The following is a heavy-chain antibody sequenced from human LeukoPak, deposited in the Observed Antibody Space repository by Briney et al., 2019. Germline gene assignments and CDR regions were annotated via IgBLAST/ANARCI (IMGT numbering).Heavy chain of an antibody. J-gene: IGHJ6*04. CDR3: ARDNGYCSSTSCSGYYYGIDV. V-gene: IGHV3-48*03. CDR2: ISSSGSTI. D-gene: IGHD2-2*03. CDR1: GFTFSSYE. Sequence: PGGSLRLSCAASGFTFSSYEMNWVRQAPGKGLEWVSYISSSGSTIYYADSVKGRFTISRDNAKNSLYLQMNSLRAEDTAVYYCARDNGYCSSTSCSGYYYGIDVWGKGTTVTVSS.